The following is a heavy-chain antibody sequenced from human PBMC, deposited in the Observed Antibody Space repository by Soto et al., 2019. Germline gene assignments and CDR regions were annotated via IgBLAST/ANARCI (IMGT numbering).Heavy chain of an antibody. CDR3: ANFWGQDHYDSSGYYLDAFDI. J-gene: IGHJ3*02. CDR1: GYTFTSYY. D-gene: IGHD3-22*01. V-gene: IGHV1-46*01. Sequence: GASVKVSSKASGYTFTSYYMHWVRQAPGQGLEWKRIINPSGGSTSYAQKFQGRVTMTRDTSTSTVYMELSSLRSEDTAVYYCANFWGQDHYDSSGYYLDAFDIWGQGTMVTVSS. CDR2: INPSGGST.